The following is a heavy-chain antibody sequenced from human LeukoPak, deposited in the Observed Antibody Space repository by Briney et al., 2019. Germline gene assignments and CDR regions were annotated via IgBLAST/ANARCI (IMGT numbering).Heavy chain of an antibody. V-gene: IGHV4-59*11. CDR1: GGSISSHH. CDR2: IYYSGST. Sequence: PSETLSLTCTVSGGSISSHHWSWIRQPPGKGLEWIGYIYYSGSTNYNPSLKSRVTISIDTSKNQFSLKLSSVTAADTAVYYCAREVAYGGYFDYWGQGTLVTVSS. D-gene: IGHD3-10*01. CDR3: AREVAYGGYFDY. J-gene: IGHJ4*02.